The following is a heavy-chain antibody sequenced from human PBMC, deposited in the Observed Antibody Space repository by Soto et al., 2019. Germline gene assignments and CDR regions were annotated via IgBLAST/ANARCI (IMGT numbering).Heavy chain of an antibody. V-gene: IGHV4-4*02. CDR1: GGSIRSNNW. CDR2: IFHGGST. Sequence: QVQLQESGPGLVKPSGTLSLTCAVSGGSIRSNNWWSLVRQPPGKGLEWIGEIFHGGSTYYKPSLKTRVTISVDKSKCQCPLKLSSVTAANTAVYYCARVYSGSYSDSWGQGTLVTVSS. J-gene: IGHJ4*02. CDR3: ARVYSGSYSDS. D-gene: IGHD1-26*01.